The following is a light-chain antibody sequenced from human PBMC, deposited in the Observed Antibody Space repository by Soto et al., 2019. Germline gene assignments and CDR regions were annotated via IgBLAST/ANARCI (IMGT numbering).Light chain of an antibody. CDR1: QSISIW. CDR3: QQYNSDST. CDR2: KAS. Sequence: IPMTQSPSTLSASVGDRVTITCRASQSISIWLAWYQQKPGKAPKLLIYKASSLESGVPSRFSGSGSGTEFTLTINSLHPDDFATYYCQQYNSDSTFGQGTKVEIK. V-gene: IGKV1-5*03. J-gene: IGKJ1*01.